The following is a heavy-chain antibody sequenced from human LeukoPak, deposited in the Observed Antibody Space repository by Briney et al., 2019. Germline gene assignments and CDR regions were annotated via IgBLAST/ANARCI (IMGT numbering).Heavy chain of an antibody. V-gene: IGHV3-30-3*01. CDR2: ISSDGSNK. J-gene: IGHJ4*02. Sequence: GGSLRLSCAASGFTFSSYAMHWVRQAPGKGLEWVAVISSDGSNKYYADSVKGRFTISRDNSKHTLYLQMISLRAEDTAVYYCAREWELVYWGQGTLVAVSS. D-gene: IGHD1-26*01. CDR1: GFTFSSYA. CDR3: AREWELVY.